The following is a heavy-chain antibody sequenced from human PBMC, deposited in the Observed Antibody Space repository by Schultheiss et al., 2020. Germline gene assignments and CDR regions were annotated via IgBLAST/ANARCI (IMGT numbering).Heavy chain of an antibody. Sequence: GGSLRLSCAASGFTFTTYNMNWVRQAPGKGLEWVSHISSDGGSTYYADCVKGRFTISRDNSKNTLYLQMHNLRVEDTAVYFCAKDRHPHSGWGSYFFDYWGQGTLVTVSS. J-gene: IGHJ4*02. D-gene: IGHD7-27*01. CDR1: GFTFTTYN. CDR2: ISSDGGST. CDR3: AKDRHPHSGWGSYFFDY. V-gene: IGHV3-23*01.